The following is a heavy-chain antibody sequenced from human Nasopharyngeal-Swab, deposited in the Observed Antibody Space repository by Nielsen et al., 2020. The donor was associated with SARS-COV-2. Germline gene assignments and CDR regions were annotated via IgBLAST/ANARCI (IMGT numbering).Heavy chain of an antibody. CDR2: INHSGST. V-gene: IGHV4-34*01. J-gene: IGHJ4*02. CDR1: GGSINSGDNS. Sequence: SETLSLTCAVSGGSINSGDNSWSWIRQPPGKGLEWIGEINHSGSTNYNPSLKSRVTISVDTSKNQFSLKLSSVTAADTAVYYCARGVLDWGQGTLVTVSS. CDR3: ARGVLD.